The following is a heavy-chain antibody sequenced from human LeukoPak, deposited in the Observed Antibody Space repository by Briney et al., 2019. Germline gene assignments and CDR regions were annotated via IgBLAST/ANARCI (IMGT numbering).Heavy chain of an antibody. Sequence: GGSLRLSCAASGFTFSSYAMHWVRQAPGKGLEWVAVISYDGSNKYYADSVKGRFTISRDNSKNTLYLQMNSLRAEDTAVYYCARAPYDILTGYQSFDYWGQGTLVTVSS. CDR2: ISYDGSNK. D-gene: IGHD3-9*01. CDR1: GFTFSSYA. V-gene: IGHV3-30-3*01. J-gene: IGHJ4*02. CDR3: ARAPYDILTGYQSFDY.